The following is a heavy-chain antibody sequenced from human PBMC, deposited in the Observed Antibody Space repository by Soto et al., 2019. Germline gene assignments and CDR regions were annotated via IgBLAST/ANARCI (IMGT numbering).Heavy chain of an antibody. CDR2: IYYSGST. V-gene: IGHV4-59*01. CDR3: ARVGYSSDYYYYYGMDV. J-gene: IGHJ6*02. D-gene: IGHD3-22*01. Sequence: SETLSLTCTVSGGSIRSYYWSWIRQPPGKGLEWMGYIYYSGSTNYNPSLKSRVTISVDTSKNQFSLKLSSVTAADTAVYYCARVGYSSDYYYYYGMDVWGQGTTVTVSS. CDR1: GGSIRSYY.